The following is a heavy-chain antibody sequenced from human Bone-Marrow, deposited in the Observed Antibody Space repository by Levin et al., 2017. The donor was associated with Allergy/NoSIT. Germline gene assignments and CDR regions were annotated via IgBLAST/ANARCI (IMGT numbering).Heavy chain of an antibody. V-gene: IGHV4-59*01. CDR3: ARGIGYGHEFDY. J-gene: IGHJ4*02. D-gene: IGHD5-18*01. CDR2: IYHSGST. CDR1: GGSISSYY. Sequence: MTSETLSLTCTVSGGSISSYYWNWIRQPPGKGLEWIGYIYHSGSTNYNPSLKSRVTISVDTSKNQYSLRLSSVTAADTALYYCARGIGYGHEFDYWGQGTLVTVSS.